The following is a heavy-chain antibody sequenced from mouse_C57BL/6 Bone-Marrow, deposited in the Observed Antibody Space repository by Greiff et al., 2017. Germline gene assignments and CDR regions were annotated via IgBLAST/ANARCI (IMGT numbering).Heavy chain of an antibody. CDR3: ARHDSYYGGLDY. J-gene: IGHJ2*01. V-gene: IGHV5-12*01. CDR2: ISNGGGST. D-gene: IGHD1-1*01. CDR1: GFTFSDYY. Sequence: EVKLVESGGGLVQPGGSLKLSCAASGFTFSDYYMYWVRQTPEKRLEWVAYISNGGGSTYYPDTVKGRFTISSDNAKNTLYLQMSRLKSEDTAMYYCARHDSYYGGLDYWGPSATLTVSS.